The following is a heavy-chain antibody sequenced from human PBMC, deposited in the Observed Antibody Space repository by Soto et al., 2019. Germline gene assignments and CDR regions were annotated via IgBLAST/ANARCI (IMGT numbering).Heavy chain of an antibody. Sequence: GGSLRLSCAGSGFSFGSYEMHWVRQAPGKGLEWVTFTSYDGSINYYADSVKGRFTMSRDNSKNLLYLQMNSLRTEDTAVYYYVRRLTVSYYAVDVWGQGTTVTVSS. CDR3: VRRLTVSYYAVDV. J-gene: IGHJ6*02. D-gene: IGHD4-17*01. V-gene: IGHV3-30*04. CDR1: GFSFGSYE. CDR2: TSYDGSIN.